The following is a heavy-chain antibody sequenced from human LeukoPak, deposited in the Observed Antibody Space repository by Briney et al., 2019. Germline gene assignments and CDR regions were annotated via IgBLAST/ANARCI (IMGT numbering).Heavy chain of an antibody. Sequence: PGGSLRLSCAASGFSFSTYSMNWVRQAPGKGLEWVSYIVGSSSTIYYADSVKGRFTISRDNAKNSLYLQMNSLRVEDTAVYYCAKALSSQYVSGGRSGVGGQGTLVTVSS. V-gene: IGHV3-48*04. J-gene: IGHJ4*02. CDR2: IVGSSSTI. CDR3: AKALSSQYVSGGRSGV. D-gene: IGHD3-10*01. CDR1: GFSFSTYS.